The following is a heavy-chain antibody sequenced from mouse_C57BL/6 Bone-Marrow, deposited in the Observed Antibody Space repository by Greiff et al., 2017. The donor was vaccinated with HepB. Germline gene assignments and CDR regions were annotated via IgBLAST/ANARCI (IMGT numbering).Heavy chain of an antibody. CDR1: GFTFSDYY. D-gene: IGHD1-1*01. J-gene: IGHJ1*03. V-gene: IGHV5-12*01. CDR2: ISNGGGST. CDR3: ARHLYYYGSSYGGYFDV. Sequence: EVKVEESGGGLVQPGGSLKLSCAASGFTFSDYYMYWVRQTPEKRLEWVAYISNGGGSTYYPDTVKGRFTISRDNAKNTLYLQMSRLKSEDTAMYYCARHLYYYGSSYGGYFDVWGTGTTVTVSS.